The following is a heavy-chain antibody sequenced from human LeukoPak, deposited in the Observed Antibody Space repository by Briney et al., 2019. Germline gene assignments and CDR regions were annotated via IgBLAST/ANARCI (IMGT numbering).Heavy chain of an antibody. CDR1: GGSISRGGYY. CDR2: IYYSGST. V-gene: IGHV4-31*03. CDR3: ARRHSSSWYFGWFDP. J-gene: IGHJ5*02. Sequence: SQTLSLTCTVSGGSISRGGYYWSWIRQHPGKGLEWIGNIYYSGSTHYNPSLESRVTISLDTSKYQFSLRLSSVTAADTAVYYCARRHSSSWYFGWFDPWGQGTLVTVSS. D-gene: IGHD6-13*01.